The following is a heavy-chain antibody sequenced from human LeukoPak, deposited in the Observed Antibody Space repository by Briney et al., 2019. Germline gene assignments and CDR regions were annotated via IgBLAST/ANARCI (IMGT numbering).Heavy chain of an antibody. V-gene: IGHV1-2*02. J-gene: IGHJ4*02. Sequence: ASVKVSCKASGYTFSGSGWYLYWLRQAPGQGLECLGWIHPYNGDTAYAQKFQGRVPMTRDTSISTAYMELSRLRPDDTAVYYCARDGPAQMVEFDFWGQGTLVTVSS. CDR1: GYTFSGSGWY. CDR2: IHPYNGDT. D-gene: IGHD3-10*01. CDR3: ARDGPAQMVEFDF.